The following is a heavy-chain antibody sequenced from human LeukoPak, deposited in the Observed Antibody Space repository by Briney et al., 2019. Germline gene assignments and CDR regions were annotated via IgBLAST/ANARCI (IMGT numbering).Heavy chain of an antibody. V-gene: IGHV3-30-3*01. Sequence: GGSLRLSCAASGFTFSSYAMHWVRQAPGKGLEWVAVISYDGSNKYYADSVKGRFTISRDNSKNTLYLQMNSLRAEDTAVYYCARDKDYYDSSGDFDYWGQGTLVTVSS. CDR1: GFTFSSYA. CDR3: ARDKDYYDSSGDFDY. D-gene: IGHD3-22*01. J-gene: IGHJ4*02. CDR2: ISYDGSNK.